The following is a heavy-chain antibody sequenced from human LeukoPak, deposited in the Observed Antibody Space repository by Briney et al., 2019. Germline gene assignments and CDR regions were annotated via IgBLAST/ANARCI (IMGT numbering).Heavy chain of an antibody. Sequence: ASVKVSCKASGYTFTSYDINWVRQATGQGLEGMGWMNPNSGNTGYAQKFQGRVTMTRNTSISTAYMELSSLRSEDTAVYYCARGHTYYYGSGSSSANFDYWGQGTLVTVSS. J-gene: IGHJ4*02. D-gene: IGHD3-10*01. CDR2: MNPNSGNT. CDR3: ARGHTYYYGSGSSSANFDY. V-gene: IGHV1-8*01. CDR1: GYTFTSYD.